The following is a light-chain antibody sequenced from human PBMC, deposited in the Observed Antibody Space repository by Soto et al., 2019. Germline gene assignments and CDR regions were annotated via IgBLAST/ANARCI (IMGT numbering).Light chain of an antibody. J-gene: IGLJ2*01. Sequence: QAVVTQEPSRTVSPGGTVTLTCASSTGAVTSGYYPSWFQQKPGQAPRARIYSTSNKHYWTPARFSGSLLVGKAALTLSGVQPEDEADYYCLLYYGGARVFGGGTKLTVL. CDR1: TGAVTSGYY. CDR3: LLYYGGARV. CDR2: STS. V-gene: IGLV7-43*01.